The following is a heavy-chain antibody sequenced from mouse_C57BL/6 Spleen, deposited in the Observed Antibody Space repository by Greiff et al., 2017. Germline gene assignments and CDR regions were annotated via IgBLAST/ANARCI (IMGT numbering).Heavy chain of an antibody. CDR1: GFNIKNTY. D-gene: IGHD2-3*01. CDR3: ARCWLLRGYYAMDY. V-gene: IGHV14-3*01. Sequence: VHVKQSVAELVRPGASVKLSCTASGFNIKNTYMHWVKLRPEQGLEWIGRIDPANGNTKYAPKFQGKATITADTSSNTAYLQLSSLTSEDTAIYYCARCWLLRGYYAMDYWGQGTSVTVSS. J-gene: IGHJ4*01. CDR2: IDPANGNT.